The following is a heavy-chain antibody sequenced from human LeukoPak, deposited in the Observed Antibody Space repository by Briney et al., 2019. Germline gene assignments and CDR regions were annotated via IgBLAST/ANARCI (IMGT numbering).Heavy chain of an antibody. Sequence: SETLSLTCTVSGGSISSYYWSWIRQPPGKGLEWIGYIYYSGSTNYNPSLKSRVTISVDRSKNQFSLKLSSVTAADTAVYYCASGIVATTSEVAGRSEVLDYWGQGTLVTVSS. J-gene: IGHJ4*02. CDR3: ASGIVATTSEVAGRSEVLDY. CDR1: GGSISSYY. V-gene: IGHV4-59*08. CDR2: IYYSGST. D-gene: IGHD5-12*01.